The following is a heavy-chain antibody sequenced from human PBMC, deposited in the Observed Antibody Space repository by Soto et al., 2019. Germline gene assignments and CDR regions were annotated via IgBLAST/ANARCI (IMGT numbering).Heavy chain of an antibody. D-gene: IGHD6-13*01. CDR1: GGTFSSYA. J-gene: IGHJ6*02. CDR2: IVPHFRTT. V-gene: IGHV1-69*06. Sequence: QVQLVQSGAEAKKPGSSVKVSCKTSGGTFSSYAISWVRQAPGQGLEWMGGIVPHFRTTNYAQKFQGRVTITAVTSKCTVYMELSGLRAGATAVYYCVRGGYSSTWSNLLDRSVRDVCGQGTTVTVSS. CDR3: VRGGYSSTWSNLLDRSVRDV.